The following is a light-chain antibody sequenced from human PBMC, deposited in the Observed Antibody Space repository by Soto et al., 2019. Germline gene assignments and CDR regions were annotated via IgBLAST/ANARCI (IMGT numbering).Light chain of an antibody. J-gene: IGKJ1*01. CDR3: QQRTKWPPSWT. V-gene: IGKV3-11*01. CDR2: DAS. CDR1: ASISTD. Sequence: EIVLTQTPATLSLSPGESATISCRATASISTDLAWYQQKPAQAPSLVIFDASKRATGIPVRLSGSRSGTDLTLTISALEPEDFAVYYCQQRTKWPPSWTFGQGTKVDIK.